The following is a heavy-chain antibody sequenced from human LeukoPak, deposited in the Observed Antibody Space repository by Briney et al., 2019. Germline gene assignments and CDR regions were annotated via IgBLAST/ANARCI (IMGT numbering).Heavy chain of an antibody. D-gene: IGHD3-9*01. CDR1: GGSFSDYY. V-gene: IGHV4-34*01. J-gene: IGHJ4*02. CDR2: INHSGST. Sequence: HPSETLSLTCAVYGGSFSDYYWSWIRQPPGKGLEWIGEINHSGSTNYNPSLKSRVTISVDTSKNQFSLKLTSMTAADTAVYYCATNTRYFDWLPDYWGQGTVVTVSS. CDR3: ATNTRYFDWLPDY.